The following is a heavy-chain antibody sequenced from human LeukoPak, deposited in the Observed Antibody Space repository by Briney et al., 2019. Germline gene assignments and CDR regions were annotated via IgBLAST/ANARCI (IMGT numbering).Heavy chain of an antibody. CDR3: AKDADYYGSGTPYYMDV. CDR1: GFTFSSYA. J-gene: IGHJ6*03. CDR2: ISGSGGST. V-gene: IGHV3-23*01. Sequence: PGGSLRLSCAASGFTFSSYAMSWVRQAPGKGLEWVSAISGSGGSTYYADSVKGRFTISRDNSKNTLHLQMNSLRAEDTAVYYCAKDADYYGSGTPYYMDVWGKGTTVTVSS. D-gene: IGHD3-10*01.